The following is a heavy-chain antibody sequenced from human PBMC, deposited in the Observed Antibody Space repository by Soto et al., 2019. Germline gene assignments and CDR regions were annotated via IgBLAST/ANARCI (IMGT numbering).Heavy chain of an antibody. D-gene: IGHD3-22*01. CDR1: GYTFTGYY. CDR2: IDPNSGGT. V-gene: IGHV1-2*04. CDR3: ARSPAPLSYDSSGYYQV. Sequence: ASVKVSCKASGYTFTGYYMHWVRQAPGQGLEWMGWIDPNSGGTNYAQKFQGWVTMTRDTPISTAYMELSRLRSDDTAVYYCARSPAPLSYDSSGYYQVWGQGTLVTVSS. J-gene: IGHJ4*02.